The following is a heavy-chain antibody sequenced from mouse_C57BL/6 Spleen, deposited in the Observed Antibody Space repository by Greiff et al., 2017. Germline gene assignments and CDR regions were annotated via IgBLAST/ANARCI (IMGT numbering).Heavy chain of an antibody. CDR3: ARGPEEYYFDY. V-gene: IGHV1-52*01. J-gene: IGHJ2*01. CDR2: IDPSDSET. CDR1: GYTFTSYW. Sequence: QVHVKQPGAELVRPGSSVKLSCKASGYTFTSYWMHWVKQRPIQGLEWIGNIDPSDSETHYNQKFKDKATLTVDKSSSTAYMQLSSLTSEDSAVYYCARGPEEYYFDYWGQGTTLTVSS.